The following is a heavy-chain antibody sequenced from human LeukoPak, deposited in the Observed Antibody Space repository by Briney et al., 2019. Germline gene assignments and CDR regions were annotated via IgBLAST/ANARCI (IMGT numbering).Heavy chain of an antibody. CDR1: GFTVSSNY. CDR2: IYSGGST. V-gene: IGHV3-66*01. Sequence: GGSLRLSCAASGFTVSSNYMSWVRQAPGKGLEWVSVIYSGGSTYYADSVKGRFTIYRANSKNTLYLQMNGLRAEDTAVYYCARDFDYGDHEDWGQGTLVTVSS. CDR3: ARDFDYGDHED. J-gene: IGHJ4*02. D-gene: IGHD4-17*01.